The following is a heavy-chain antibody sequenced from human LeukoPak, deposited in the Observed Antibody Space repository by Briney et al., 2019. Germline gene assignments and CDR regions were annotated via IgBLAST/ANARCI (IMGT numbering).Heavy chain of an antibody. CDR2: IHTSGST. V-gene: IGHV4-4*07. D-gene: IGHD1-26*01. CDR1: GGSITTHY. Sequence: SETLSLTCTVSGGSITTHYWSWIRHPAGKGLEWIGRIHTSGSTNYNPSLEGRATMSLDTSKNQFSLNLSSATAADTALYYCARNLGYNWFGPWGQGTLVTVSS. J-gene: IGHJ5*02. CDR3: ARNLGYNWFGP.